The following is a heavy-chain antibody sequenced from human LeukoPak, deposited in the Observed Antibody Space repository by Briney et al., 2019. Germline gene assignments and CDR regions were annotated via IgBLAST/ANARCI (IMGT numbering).Heavy chain of an antibody. V-gene: IGHV3-30*18. CDR1: GFTFSSYG. CDR3: AKGVTAMDYYCDY. CDR2: ISYDGSNK. Sequence: GGSLRLSCAASGFTFSSYGMHWVRPAPGKGLEWVADISYDGSNKYYADSVKGRFTISRDNYKNTLYLQMNSLRAEDTAVDYCAKGVTAMDYYCDYWGQGTLVTVSS. D-gene: IGHD5-18*01. J-gene: IGHJ4*02.